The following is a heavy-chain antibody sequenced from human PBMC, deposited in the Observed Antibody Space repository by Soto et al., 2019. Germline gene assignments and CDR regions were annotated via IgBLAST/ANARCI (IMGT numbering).Heavy chain of an antibody. Sequence: EQLMESGGGVVQPGRSLRLSCVASGFIFSNYAMHWVRQAPGQGLEWVAVISYDGNNIYYADSVKGRFAISRDNSRKTLSLEMHGLTVDDTAVYYCTRRTLGHWGQGTLVTVSS. CDR2: ISYDGNNI. CDR3: TRRTLGH. J-gene: IGHJ4*02. V-gene: IGHV3-30*09. CDR1: GFIFSNYA.